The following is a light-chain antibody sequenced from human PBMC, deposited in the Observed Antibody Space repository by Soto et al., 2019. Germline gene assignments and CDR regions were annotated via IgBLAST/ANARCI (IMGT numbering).Light chain of an antibody. J-gene: IGLJ1*01. CDR1: SSDVGGYNS. V-gene: IGLV2-14*03. CDR3: SSFTSSVTYV. CDR2: GVT. Sequence: QSVLTQPASVSGSPGQSITISCTGTSSDVGGYNSVSWYQQHPGKVPKLLIDGVTNRPSGISNRFSGSKSGNTASLTISGLQAEDEADYYCSSFTSSVTYVFGTGTKLTVL.